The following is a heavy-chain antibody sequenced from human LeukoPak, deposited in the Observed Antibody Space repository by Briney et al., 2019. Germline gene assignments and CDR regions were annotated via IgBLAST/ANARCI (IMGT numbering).Heavy chain of an antibody. Sequence: SQTLSLTCTVSSGSITSGGYYWNWIRQHPGKGLEWIGYIYYSGSTFYNPSLKSRVTISVDTSKNQFSLKLSSVTAADTAVYYCARDLWNHDRPDRTSWFDPWGQGTLVTVSS. V-gene: IGHV4-31*03. CDR3: ARDLWNHDRPDRTSWFDP. D-gene: IGHD1-1*01. CDR1: SGSITSGGYY. J-gene: IGHJ5*02. CDR2: IYYSGST.